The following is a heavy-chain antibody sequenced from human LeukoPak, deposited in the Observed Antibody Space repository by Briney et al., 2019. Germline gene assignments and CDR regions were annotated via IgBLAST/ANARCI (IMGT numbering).Heavy chain of an antibody. J-gene: IGHJ4*02. Sequence: ASVKVSCKASGYSFTNYYMHWVRQAPAPGLEWMGTINPSGGSTTYPQKFQGRVTMTRDTSTSTVYMELSSLRSEDTAVYYCARDHGSAYYRAPRHWGQGTLVTVSS. CDR3: ARDHGSAYYRAPRH. CDR1: GYSFTNYY. V-gene: IGHV1-46*01. CDR2: INPSGGST. D-gene: IGHD3-10*01.